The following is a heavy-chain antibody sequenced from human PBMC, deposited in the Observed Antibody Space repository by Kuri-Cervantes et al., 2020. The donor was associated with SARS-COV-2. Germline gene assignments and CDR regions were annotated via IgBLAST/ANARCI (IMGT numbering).Heavy chain of an antibody. V-gene: IGHV1-58*02. J-gene: IGHJ3*02. CDR3: AAALIDGFDI. CDR2: IVVGSGNT. CDR1: GFTFTSSA. Sequence: SVKVSCKASGFTFTSSAMQWVRQARGQRREWIGWIVVGSGNTNYPQKFQERVTITRDMSTSTAYMELGSLRSEDMAVYYWAAALIDGFDIWGQGTMVTVSS.